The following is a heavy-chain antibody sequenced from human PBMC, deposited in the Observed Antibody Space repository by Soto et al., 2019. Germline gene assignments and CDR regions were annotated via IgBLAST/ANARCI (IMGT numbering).Heavy chain of an antibody. CDR2: IIPIFGTA. Sequence: SVKVSCKASGGTFSSYAISWVRQAPGQGLEWMGGIIPIFGTANYAQKFQGRVTITADESTSTAYMELSSLRSEDTAVYYCARGYYDFWSGYYKRVTWFDPWGQGXLVTVSS. D-gene: IGHD3-3*01. CDR3: ARGYYDFWSGYYKRVTWFDP. J-gene: IGHJ5*02. CDR1: GGTFSSYA. V-gene: IGHV1-69*13.